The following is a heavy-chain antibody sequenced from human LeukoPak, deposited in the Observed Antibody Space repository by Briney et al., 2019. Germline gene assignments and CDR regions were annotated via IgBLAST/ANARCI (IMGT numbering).Heavy chain of an antibody. Sequence: SETLSLTCTVSGGSISSGSYYWSWIRQPAGKGLEWIGRIYTSGSTNYNPSLKSRVTISVDTSKNQFSLKLSSVTAADTAVYYCARSTPDGANSSSLPEEFDYWGQGTLVTVSS. V-gene: IGHV4-61*02. CDR3: ARSTPDGANSSSLPEEFDY. J-gene: IGHJ4*02. CDR2: IYTSGST. CDR1: GGSISSGSYY. D-gene: IGHD6-13*01.